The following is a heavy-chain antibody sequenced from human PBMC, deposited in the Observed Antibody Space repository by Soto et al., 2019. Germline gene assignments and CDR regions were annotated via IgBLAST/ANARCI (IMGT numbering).Heavy chain of an antibody. D-gene: IGHD6-13*01. CDR1: GFTFRSFT. CDR3: TRDASRDSSARGWFDP. CDR2: ISSNSAYI. Sequence: EVQLVESGGGLVKPGGSLRLSCAASGFTFRSFTMNWVRQAPGKGLEWVSTISSNSAYIYYTDALRGHCTISRDNAKNSLHLQMNSLRAEDTAVYYCTRDASRDSSARGWFDPWGPGTLVTVSS. J-gene: IGHJ5*02. V-gene: IGHV3-21*02.